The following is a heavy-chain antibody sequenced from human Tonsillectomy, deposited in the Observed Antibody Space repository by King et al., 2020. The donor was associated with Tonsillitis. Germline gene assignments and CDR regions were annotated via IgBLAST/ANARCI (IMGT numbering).Heavy chain of an antibody. CDR3: AKALWFGDDINYMDV. CDR1: GFTFSNYG. CDR2: ISYDGSNK. D-gene: IGHD3-10*01. V-gene: IGHV3-30*18. Sequence: HVQLVESGGGVVQPGRSLRLSCAASGFTFSNYGMHWVRQAPGKGLEWVAAISYDGSNKHYVESVKGRFTISRDNSKNTLYLQMNSLRPEDTAVYNCAKALWFGDDINYMDVWGKGTTVTVSS. J-gene: IGHJ6*03.